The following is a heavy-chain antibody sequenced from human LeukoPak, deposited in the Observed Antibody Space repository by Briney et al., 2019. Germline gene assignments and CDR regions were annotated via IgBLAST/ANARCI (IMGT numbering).Heavy chain of an antibody. Sequence: ASVKVSCKASGYTFTGYCMHWVRQAPGQGLEWMGWINPNSGGTNYAQKFQGRVTMARDTSISTAYMELSRLRSDDTAVYYCARGGAARLLRDLPDYWGQGTLVTVSS. CDR2: INPNSGGT. V-gene: IGHV1-2*02. D-gene: IGHD6-6*01. CDR3: ARGGAARLLRDLPDY. CDR1: GYTFTGYC. J-gene: IGHJ4*02.